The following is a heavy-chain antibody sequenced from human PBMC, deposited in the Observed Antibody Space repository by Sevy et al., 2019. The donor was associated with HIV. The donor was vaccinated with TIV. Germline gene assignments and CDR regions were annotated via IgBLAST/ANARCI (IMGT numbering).Heavy chain of an antibody. J-gene: IGHJ4*02. D-gene: IGHD5-12*01. Sequence: GGSLRLSCAASGFIFNSYPISWVRQPPGKGLEWVSSISAIGGSIYNADSVKGRFTISRDNSKKTVDLQMNSLRAGDTAVYYCAREDSGYEYWGQGTLVTVSS. V-gene: IGHV3-23*01. CDR1: GFIFNSYP. CDR2: ISAIGGSI. CDR3: AREDSGYEY.